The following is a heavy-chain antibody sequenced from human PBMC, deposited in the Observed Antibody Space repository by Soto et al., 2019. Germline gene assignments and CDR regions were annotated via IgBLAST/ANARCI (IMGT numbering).Heavy chain of an antibody. CDR3: ARDPMARYYGSGSHYFDY. CDR1: GFTFSSYA. D-gene: IGHD3-10*01. V-gene: IGHV3-30-3*01. CDR2: ISYDGSNK. Sequence: QVQLVESGGGVVQPGRSLRLSCAASGFTFSSYAMNWVRQAPGQGLEWVAVISYDGSNKYYADSVKGRFTISRDNSKNPLYLQMNTLRAENTAVYYCARDPMARYYGSGSHYFDYWGQGTLVTVSS. J-gene: IGHJ4*02.